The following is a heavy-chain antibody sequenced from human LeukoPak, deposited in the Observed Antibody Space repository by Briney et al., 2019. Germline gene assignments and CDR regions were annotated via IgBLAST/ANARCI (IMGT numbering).Heavy chain of an antibody. Sequence: GGSLRLSCAASGFTFSSYAMSWVRQAPVKGLEWVSAISGSGGSTYYADSVKGRFTISRDNSKNTLYLQMNSLRAEDTAVYYCARDGSAYYNENTGFRGEFDSWGQGALVTVSS. D-gene: IGHD3-22*01. CDR1: GFTFSSYA. J-gene: IGHJ4*02. CDR3: ARDGSAYYNENTGFRGEFDS. CDR2: ISGSGGST. V-gene: IGHV3-23*01.